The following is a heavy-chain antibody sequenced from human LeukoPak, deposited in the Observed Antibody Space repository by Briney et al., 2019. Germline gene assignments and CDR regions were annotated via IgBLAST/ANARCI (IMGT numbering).Heavy chain of an antibody. J-gene: IGHJ6*02. D-gene: IGHD6-13*01. CDR3: AGGYSSSWDAGYYGMDV. CDR1: GGSISSYY. CDR2: IYYSGST. V-gene: IGHV4-59*01. Sequence: SETLSLTCTVSGGSISSYYWSWIRQPPGKALEWIGYIYYSGSTNYNPSLKSRVTISVDTSKNQFSLKLSSVTAADTAVYYCAGGYSSSWDAGYYGMDVWGQGTTVTVSS.